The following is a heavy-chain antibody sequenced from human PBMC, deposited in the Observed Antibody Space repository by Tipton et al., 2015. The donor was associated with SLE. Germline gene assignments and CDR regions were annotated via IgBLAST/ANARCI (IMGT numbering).Heavy chain of an antibody. J-gene: IGHJ4*02. CDR1: GGSINSYY. V-gene: IGHV4-59*01. D-gene: IGHD1-26*01. CDR2: FHHSGST. Sequence: LRLSCTVSGGSINSYYWNWIRQSPGKGLEWIGYFHHSGSTNYNPSLQSRVTISRDPSKNQFSLNLSSATAADTAVYYCARDQGGVGDFDYWGQGALVTVSS. CDR3: ARDQGGVGDFDY.